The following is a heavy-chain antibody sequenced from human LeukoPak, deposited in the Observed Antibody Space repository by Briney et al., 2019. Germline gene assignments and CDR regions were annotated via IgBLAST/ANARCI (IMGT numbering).Heavy chain of an antibody. D-gene: IGHD3-10*01. CDR3: ARASGSYYMSAFDI. Sequence: ASVKVSCKASGYTFTGYYMHWVRQAPGQGLEWMGWINPNSGGTNYAQKIQGRVTMTRDTSISTAYMELSRLRSDDTAVYYCARASGSYYMSAFDIWGQGTMVTVSS. CDR2: INPNSGGT. J-gene: IGHJ3*02. CDR1: GYTFTGYY. V-gene: IGHV1-2*02.